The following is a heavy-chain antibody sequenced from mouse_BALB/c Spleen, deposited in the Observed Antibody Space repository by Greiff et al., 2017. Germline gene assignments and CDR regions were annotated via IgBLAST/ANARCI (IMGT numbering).Heavy chain of an antibody. D-gene: IGHD2-3*01. J-gene: IGHJ4*01. CDR1: GFTFSSYG. CDR2: ISSGGSYT. V-gene: IGHV5-6*01. Sequence: EVKLMESGGDLVKPGGSLKLSCAASGFTFSSYGMSWVRQTPDKRLEWVATISSGGSYTYYPDSVKGRFTISRDNAKNTLYLQMSSLKSEDTAMYYCARPDGYYAMDYWGQGTSVTVSS. CDR3: ARPDGYYAMDY.